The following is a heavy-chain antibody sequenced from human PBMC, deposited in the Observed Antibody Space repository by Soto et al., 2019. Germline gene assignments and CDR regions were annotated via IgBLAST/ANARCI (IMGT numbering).Heavy chain of an antibody. V-gene: IGHV3-15*07. J-gene: IGHJ3*02. Sequence: GGSLRLSCAASGFTFSNAWMNWVRQAPGKGLEWVGRIKSKTDGGTTDYAAPVKGRFTISRDDSKNTLYLQMNSLKTEDTAVYYCTTGSVDFWVGAFDIWGQGTMVTVSS. CDR1: GFTFSNAW. CDR3: TTGSVDFWVGAFDI. CDR2: IKSKTDGGTT. D-gene: IGHD3-3*01.